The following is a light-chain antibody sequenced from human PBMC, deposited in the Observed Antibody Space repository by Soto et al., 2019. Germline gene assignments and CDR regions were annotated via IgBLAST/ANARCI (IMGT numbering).Light chain of an antibody. Sequence: QSALTQPPSVSGAPGQRITISCTGSSSNIGAGYDVHWYQQLPGTAPKLLIFGNRNRPSGVPDRFSGSKSGTSASLAITGLQAEDEADYYCQSYDNSLSGLVIFGGGTKVTVL. J-gene: IGLJ2*01. CDR3: QSYDNSLSGLVI. CDR2: GNR. CDR1: SSNIGAGYD. V-gene: IGLV1-40*01.